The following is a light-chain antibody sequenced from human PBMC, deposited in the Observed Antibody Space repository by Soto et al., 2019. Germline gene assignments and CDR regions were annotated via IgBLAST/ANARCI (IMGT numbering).Light chain of an antibody. CDR1: QSVRSY. J-gene: IGKJ4*01. V-gene: IGKV3-11*01. Sequence: EIVLTQSPGTLSLSPGERATLSCRASQSVRSYLAWYQQKPGQAPRLLIYDASNRETGIPARFSGSGAGTECTRTISSLEPEDFEVYFCQQRSSWTLTFGGGTKVDIK. CDR2: DAS. CDR3: QQRSSWTLT.